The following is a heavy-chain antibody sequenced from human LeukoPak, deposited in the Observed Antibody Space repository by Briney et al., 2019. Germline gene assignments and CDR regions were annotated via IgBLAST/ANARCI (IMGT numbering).Heavy chain of an antibody. Sequence: AASVKVSCKASGGTFSSYAISWVRQAPGQGLEWMGGIIPIFGTANYAQKFQGRVTITTDESTSTAYMGLSSLRSEDTAVYYCATNRGVVVTAIDYWGQGTLVTVSS. D-gene: IGHD2-21*02. CDR1: GGTFSSYA. V-gene: IGHV1-69*05. CDR2: IIPIFGTA. J-gene: IGHJ4*02. CDR3: ATNRGVVVTAIDY.